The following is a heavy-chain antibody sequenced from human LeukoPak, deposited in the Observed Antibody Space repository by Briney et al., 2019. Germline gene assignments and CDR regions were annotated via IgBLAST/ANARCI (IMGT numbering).Heavy chain of an antibody. CDR2: IYSGGST. CDR1: GFTVSSNY. D-gene: IGHD6-13*01. Sequence: GGSLRLSCAASGFTVSSNYMSWVRQATGKGLEWVSVIYSGGSTYYADSVKGRFTISRDNSKNTLYLQMNSLRAEDTAVYYCAREIASYSSSWXGCIDYWGQGTLVTVSS. V-gene: IGHV3-66*01. CDR3: AREIASYSSSWXGCIDY. J-gene: IGHJ4*02.